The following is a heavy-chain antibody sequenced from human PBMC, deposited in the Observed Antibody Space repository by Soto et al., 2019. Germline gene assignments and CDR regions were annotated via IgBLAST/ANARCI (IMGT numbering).Heavy chain of an antibody. CDR3: ARDRHYDFWSGYKDPMSWFDP. D-gene: IGHD3-3*01. V-gene: IGHV3-7*03. Sequence: GGSLRLSCAASGFTFSSYWMSWVRQAPGKGLGWVANIKQDGSEKYYVDSVKGRFTISRDNAKNSLYLQMNSLRAEDTAVYYCARDRHYDFWSGYKDPMSWFDPWGQGTLVTVSS. CDR2: IKQDGSEK. J-gene: IGHJ5*02. CDR1: GFTFSSYW.